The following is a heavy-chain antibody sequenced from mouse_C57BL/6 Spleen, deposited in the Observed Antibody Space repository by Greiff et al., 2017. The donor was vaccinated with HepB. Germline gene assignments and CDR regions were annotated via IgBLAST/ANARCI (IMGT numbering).Heavy chain of an antibody. J-gene: IGHJ1*03. CDR2: INPNNGGT. CDR1: GYTFTDYY. D-gene: IGHD3-3*01. V-gene: IGHV1-26*01. Sequence: EVQLQQSGPELVKPGASVKISCKASGYTFTDYYMNWVKQSHGKSLEWIGDINPNNGGTSYNQKLKGKATLTVDKSSSTSYMELRSLTSEDSAVYYCARGDPWYFDVWGTGTTVTVSS. CDR3: ARGDPWYFDV.